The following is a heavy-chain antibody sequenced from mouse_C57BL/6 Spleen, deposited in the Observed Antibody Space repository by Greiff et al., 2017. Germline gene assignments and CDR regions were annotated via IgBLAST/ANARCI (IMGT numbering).Heavy chain of an antibody. D-gene: IGHD2-12*01. J-gene: IGHJ4*01. V-gene: IGHV5-17*01. CDR2: ISSGSSTI. CDR3: AKRSYGGMDY. CDR1: GFTFSDYG. Sequence: EVKLVESGGGLVKPGGSLKLSCAASGFTFSDYGMHWVRQAPEQGLEWVAYISSGSSTIYYAYTVKGRFTISRDNAENTLFLQMTSLRSEDTARYYCAKRSYGGMDYWGQGTSVTVSS.